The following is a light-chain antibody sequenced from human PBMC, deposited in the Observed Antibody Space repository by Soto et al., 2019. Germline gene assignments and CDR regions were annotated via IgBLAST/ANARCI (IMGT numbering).Light chain of an antibody. CDR2: GAS. J-gene: IGKJ5*01. V-gene: IGKV3-20*01. Sequence: EIVLTQSPGTLSLSPGERATLSCRASQSVSNNYLAWYQQKPGQAPRLLINGASSRATGIPDRFSGSGSGTDFTLTISKLEPEDFAVYYCQQYVGSPITFGQGTRLEIK. CDR1: QSVSNNY. CDR3: QQYVGSPIT.